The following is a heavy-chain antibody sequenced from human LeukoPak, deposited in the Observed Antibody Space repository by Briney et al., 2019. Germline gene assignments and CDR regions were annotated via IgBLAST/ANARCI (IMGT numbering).Heavy chain of an antibody. J-gene: IGHJ3*02. CDR1: GGSISSGGYY. D-gene: IGHD6-13*01. CDR3: ARAVYRMTGFSNSWKNFDI. V-gene: IGHV4-31*03. Sequence: PSQTLSLTCTVSGGSISSGGYYWSWIRQHPGKGLEWIGYIYYSGSTYYNPSLKSRVTISVDTSKNQFSLKLSSVTAADTAVYYCARAVYRMTGFSNSWKNFDIWGQGTMVTVSS. CDR2: IYYSGST.